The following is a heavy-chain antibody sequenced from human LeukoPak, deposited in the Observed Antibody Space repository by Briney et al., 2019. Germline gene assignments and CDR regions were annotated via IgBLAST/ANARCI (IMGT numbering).Heavy chain of an antibody. CDR1: GGSISSSSYY. CDR3: ATVVSTYYFDY. V-gene: IGHV4-39*01. J-gene: IGHJ4*02. CDR2: IYYSGST. Sequence: SETLSLTCTVSGGSISSSSYYWGWIRQPPGKGLEWIGSIYYSGSTYYNPSLKSRVTISVDTSKNQFSLKLSSLTAADTAVYYCATVVSTYYFDYWGQGTLVTVPS. D-gene: IGHD2-2*01.